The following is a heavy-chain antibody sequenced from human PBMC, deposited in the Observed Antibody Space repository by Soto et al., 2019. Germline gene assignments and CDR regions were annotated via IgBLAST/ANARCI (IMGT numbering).Heavy chain of an antibody. J-gene: IGHJ6*02. CDR2: IWHDGSNK. Sequence: QVQLVESGGGVVQPGRSLRLSCAASGFTFSSYGMHWVRQAPGKGLEWVAVIWHDGSNKYYADSVKGRYTISRDNSKNTLYLQMNSLRAEDTAVYYCAGAEGRSSRYDSPYYYYYGMDVWGQGTTVTVSS. V-gene: IGHV3-33*01. CDR1: GFTFSSYG. CDR3: AGAEGRSSRYDSPYYYYYGMDV. D-gene: IGHD5-12*01.